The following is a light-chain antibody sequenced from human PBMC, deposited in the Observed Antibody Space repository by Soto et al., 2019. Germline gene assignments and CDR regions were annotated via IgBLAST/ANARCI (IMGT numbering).Light chain of an antibody. CDR3: QQYAGSVT. Sequence: EIVLTQSPGTLSLSPGERATLSCRASQSVSSSYLGWYQQKPGQAPRLLIYGASSRPTGVPDRFSGSGSGTDFTLTITRLETEDCAVYYCQQYAGSVTFGGGTKVEL. CDR1: QSVSSSY. J-gene: IGKJ4*01. V-gene: IGKV3-20*01. CDR2: GAS.